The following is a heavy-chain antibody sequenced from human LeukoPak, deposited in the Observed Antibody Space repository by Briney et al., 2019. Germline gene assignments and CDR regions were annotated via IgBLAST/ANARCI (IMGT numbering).Heavy chain of an antibody. Sequence: ASVKVSCKASGYTFTSYAMHWVRQAPAQRLEWMGWINAGNGNTKYSQKFQGRVTITRDTSASTAYMELSSLRSEDTAVYYCARDLRIAVAGTFDYWGQGTLVTVSS. CDR2: INAGNGNT. J-gene: IGHJ4*02. V-gene: IGHV1-3*01. CDR1: GYTFTSYA. D-gene: IGHD6-19*01. CDR3: ARDLRIAVAGTFDY.